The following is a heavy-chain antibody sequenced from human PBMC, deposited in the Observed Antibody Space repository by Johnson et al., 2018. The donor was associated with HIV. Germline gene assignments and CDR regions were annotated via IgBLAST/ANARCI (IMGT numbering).Heavy chain of an antibody. CDR2: ISGGST. CDR1: GFTVSSNE. V-gene: IGHV3-38-3*01. J-gene: IGHJ3*02. D-gene: IGHD2-8*01. CDR3: ARRKTVYAHGSLDAFDI. Sequence: VQLVESRGVLVQPGGSLRLSCAASGFTVSSNEMSWVRQAPGKGLEWVSSISGGSTYYADSRKGRFTISRDNSKNTLYLQMNSLRAEDTAVYYCARRKTVYAHGSLDAFDIWGQGTMVTVSS.